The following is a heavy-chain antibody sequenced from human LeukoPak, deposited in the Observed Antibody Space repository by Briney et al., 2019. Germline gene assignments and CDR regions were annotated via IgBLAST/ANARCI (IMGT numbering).Heavy chain of an antibody. CDR1: GFTFDDYA. J-gene: IGHJ4*02. CDR2: ISWNSGSI. V-gene: IGHV3-9*03. Sequence: SGGSLRLSCAASGFTFDDYAMHWVRQAPGKGLEWVSGISWNSGSIGYADSVKGLFTISRDNAKNSLYLQMNSLRAEDMALYYCARGGYSYGRSKFDYWGQGTLVTVSS. CDR3: ARGGYSYGRSKFDY. D-gene: IGHD5-18*01.